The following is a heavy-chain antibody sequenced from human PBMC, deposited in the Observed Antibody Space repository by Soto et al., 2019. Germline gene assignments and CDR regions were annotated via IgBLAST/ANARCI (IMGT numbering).Heavy chain of an antibody. J-gene: IGHJ4*02. CDR1: GGSISSSSYC. CDR2: IYSLGNT. D-gene: IGHD3-22*01. Sequence: SETLSLTCTVSGGSISSSSYCWGWIRQPPGQGLEWLGTIYSLGNTYYNPSLKSRVTISVDKSKSQLFLKLSSVTAPDTAVYYCARQSYDSSGYYYAYWGQGTLVTVSS. V-gene: IGHV4-39*01. CDR3: ARQSYDSSGYYYAY.